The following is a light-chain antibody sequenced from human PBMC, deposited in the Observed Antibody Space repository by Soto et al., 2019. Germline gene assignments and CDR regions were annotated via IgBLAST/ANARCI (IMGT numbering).Light chain of an antibody. J-gene: IGKJ3*01. Sequence: DIQMTQSPSTLSASVGDRVTITCRASQSISSWLAWYQQKPGKAPKHLIYKASSLESGVPSRFSGSGSGTEFTLTISSLQPDDFATYYCQQYNSYTITFGPGTKVDI. V-gene: IGKV1-5*03. CDR2: KAS. CDR3: QQYNSYTIT. CDR1: QSISSW.